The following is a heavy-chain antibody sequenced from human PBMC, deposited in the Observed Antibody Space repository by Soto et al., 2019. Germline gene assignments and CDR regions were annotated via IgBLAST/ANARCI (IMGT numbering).Heavy chain of an antibody. D-gene: IGHD7-27*01. CDR2: IYYSGST. CDR1: GGSISSSSYY. J-gene: IGHJ3*02. Sequence: SETLSLTCTVSGGSISSSSYYWGWIRQPPGKGLEWIGSIYYSGSTYYNPSLKSRVTISVDTSKNQFSLKLSCVTAADTAVYYCARHALPGDLDAFDIWGQGTMVTVSS. V-gene: IGHV4-39*01. CDR3: ARHALPGDLDAFDI.